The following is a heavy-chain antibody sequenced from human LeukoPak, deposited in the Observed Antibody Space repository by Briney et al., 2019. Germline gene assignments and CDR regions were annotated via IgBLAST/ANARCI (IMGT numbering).Heavy chain of an antibody. D-gene: IGHD5-24*01. J-gene: IGHJ3*02. CDR3: VKSAGKDGYRDVFDI. V-gene: IGHV3-23*01. CDR2: ITKSGDQT. Sequence: GGSLRLSCVPSGITFSNSALSWVRQAPGKGLEWVSTITKSGDQTHYADSVRGLFTISRDIFKNTLYLQMNSLRAEDTAVYHCVKSAGKDGYRDVFDIWGQGTVVTVSS. CDR1: GITFSNSA.